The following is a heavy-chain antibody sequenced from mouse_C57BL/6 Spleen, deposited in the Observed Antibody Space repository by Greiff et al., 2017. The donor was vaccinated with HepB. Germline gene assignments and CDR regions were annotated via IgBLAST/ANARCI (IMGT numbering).Heavy chain of an antibody. V-gene: IGHV5-4*03. CDR2: ISDGGSYT. Sequence: EVKLMESGGGLVKPGGSLKLSCAASGFTFSSYAMSWVRQTPEKRLEWVATISDGGSYTYYPDNVKGRFTISRDTAKNNLYLQMSHLKSEDTAMYYCARGWYYYGTPDYFDYWGQGTTLTVSS. CDR1: GFTFSSYA. CDR3: ARGWYYYGTPDYFDY. D-gene: IGHD1-1*01. J-gene: IGHJ2*01.